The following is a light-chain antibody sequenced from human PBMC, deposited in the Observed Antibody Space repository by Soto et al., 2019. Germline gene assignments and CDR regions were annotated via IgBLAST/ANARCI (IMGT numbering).Light chain of an antibody. J-gene: IGKJ5*01. CDR3: QQSYSTPPT. CDR1: QSISSY. CDR2: AAS. Sequence: DIQMTQSPSSLSASVGGRVTITCRASQSISSYLNWYQQKPGKAPKLLIYAASSLQSGVPSRFSGSGSGTDFTLTISSLQPEDFATYYCQQSYSTPPTFGQGTRLEI. V-gene: IGKV1-39*01.